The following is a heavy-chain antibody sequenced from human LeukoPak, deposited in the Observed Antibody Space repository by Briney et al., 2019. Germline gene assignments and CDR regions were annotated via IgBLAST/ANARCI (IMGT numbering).Heavy chain of an antibody. Sequence: GGSLRLSCAASGFNFSSYWMHWVRQTPPKGLVWVSRINSDGTSTRYADSVKGRFTISRDNTKNTLYLQMNSLRAEETAVYYCARMEVRGVIRNLDYWGQGTLVTVSS. V-gene: IGHV3-74*01. CDR3: ARMEVRGVIRNLDY. J-gene: IGHJ4*02. CDR2: INSDGTST. CDR1: GFNFSSYW. D-gene: IGHD3-10*01.